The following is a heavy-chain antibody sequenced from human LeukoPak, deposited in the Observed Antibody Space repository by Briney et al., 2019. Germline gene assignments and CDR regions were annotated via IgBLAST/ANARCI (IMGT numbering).Heavy chain of an antibody. CDR2: IYYSGST. V-gene: IGHV4-30-4*01. J-gene: IGHJ3*02. CDR1: GGSISSGDYY. Sequence: PSQTLSLTCTVSGGSISSGDYYWSWIRQPPGKGLEWIGYIYYSGSTYYNPSLKSRVTISVDTSKNQFSLKLSSVTAADTAVYYCARARPRSRVRPPTSAFDIWGQGTMVTVSS. D-gene: IGHD3-10*01. CDR3: ARARPRSRVRPPTSAFDI.